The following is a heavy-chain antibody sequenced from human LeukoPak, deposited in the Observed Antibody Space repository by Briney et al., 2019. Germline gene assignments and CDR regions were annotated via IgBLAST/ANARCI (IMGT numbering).Heavy chain of an antibody. V-gene: IGHV3-23*01. D-gene: IGHD5-18*01. CDR3: ARVYSYGYDRFFDY. J-gene: IGHJ4*02. CDR1: GYTFSSYA. CDR2: ISGSGGIT. Sequence: PGGSLRLSCTVSGYTFSSYALSWVRQAPGKGLEWVSIISGSGGITYYADSVVKGRFTISRDSSKNTMYMQMNSLRAEDTAVYYCARVYSYGYDRFFDYWGQGTLVTVSS.